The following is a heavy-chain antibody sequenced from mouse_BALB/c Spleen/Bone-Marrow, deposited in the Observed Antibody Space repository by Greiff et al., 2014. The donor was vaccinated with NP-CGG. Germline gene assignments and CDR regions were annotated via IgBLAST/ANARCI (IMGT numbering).Heavy chain of an antibody. CDR1: GFTFTDYY. J-gene: IGHJ3*01. Sequence: VQLKESGGGLVQPGGSLRLSCATSGFTFTDYYMSWVRQPPGKALEWLGFIRNKANGYTTEYSASVKGRFTISRDNSQSILYLQMNTLRAEDSATYYCARDYGNYVGFAYWGQGTLVTVSA. CDR2: IRNKANGYTT. D-gene: IGHD2-1*01. CDR3: ARDYGNYVGFAY. V-gene: IGHV7-3*02.